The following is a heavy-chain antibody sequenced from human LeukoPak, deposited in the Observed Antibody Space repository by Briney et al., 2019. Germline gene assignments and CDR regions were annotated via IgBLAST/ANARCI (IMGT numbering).Heavy chain of an antibody. CDR1: GFTFDDYG. CDR3: ARVYDYVWGSYDY. Sequence: PGGSLRLSCAAPGFTFDDYGMTWVRQAPGKGLEWVSGINWNGGNTAYADSVRGRFTISRDSAKNSLYLEMNSLRVEDTALYYCARVYDYVWGSYDYWGQGTLVTVSS. J-gene: IGHJ4*02. CDR2: INWNGGNT. V-gene: IGHV3-20*04. D-gene: IGHD3-16*01.